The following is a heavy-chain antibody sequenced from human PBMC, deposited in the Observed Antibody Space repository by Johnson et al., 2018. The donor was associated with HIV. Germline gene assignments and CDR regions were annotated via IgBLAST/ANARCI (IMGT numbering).Heavy chain of an antibody. CDR1: GFTFSDYY. CDR2: ISGGSAGT. J-gene: IGHJ3*02. V-gene: IGHV3-11*01. CDR3: AKDYPTSNWAVPDAFDI. Sequence: QVQLVESGGGVVKPGGSLRLSCVGSGFTFSDYYMSWVRQAPGKGLEWIAYISGGSAGTFYADSVKGRFTISRDNSKNTLYLQMNSLRAEDTAVYYCAKDYPTSNWAVPDAFDIWGQGTMVTVSS. D-gene: IGHD7-27*01.